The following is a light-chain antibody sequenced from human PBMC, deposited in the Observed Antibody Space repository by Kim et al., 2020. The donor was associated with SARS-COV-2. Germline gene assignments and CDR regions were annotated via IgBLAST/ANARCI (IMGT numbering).Light chain of an antibody. CDR2: GDS. CDR1: SSNIGAGFD. V-gene: IGLV1-40*01. Sequence: QRVTISCTGSSSNIGAGFDVHWYQQLPGRAPKLLIYGDSNRPSGVPDRFSGSKSGTSASLAITGLQAEDEADYHCQSFDSSLRGWVFGGGTQLTVL. J-gene: IGLJ3*02. CDR3: QSFDSSLRGWV.